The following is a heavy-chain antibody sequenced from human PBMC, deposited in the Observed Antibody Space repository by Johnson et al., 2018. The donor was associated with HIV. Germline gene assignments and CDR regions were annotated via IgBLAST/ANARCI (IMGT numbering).Heavy chain of an antibody. V-gene: IGHV3-30*04. Sequence: QMQLVESGGGVVQPGRSLRLSCAASGFTFSSYTMYWVRQAPGKGLEWVAVISYDGSNEYYADSVKGRFTISRDNSKNTVWLQLNSLRAEDTGVYYCTREGGGTVVLGDEGAFDFWGQGTVVTVSS. CDR1: GFTFSSYT. J-gene: IGHJ3*01. CDR3: TREGGGTVVLGDEGAFDF. D-gene: IGHD3-10*01. CDR2: ISYDGSNE.